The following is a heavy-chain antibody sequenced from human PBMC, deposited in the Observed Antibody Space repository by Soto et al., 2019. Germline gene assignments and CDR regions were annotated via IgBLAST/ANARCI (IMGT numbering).Heavy chain of an antibody. V-gene: IGHV3-74*01. CDR3: AREAWYDAFDF. CDR1: GFTFSSYW. D-gene: IGHD2-15*01. CDR2: ISPDAGSST. Sequence: EVQLVESGGGLVQPGGSLRLSCAASGFTFSSYWFHWVRQAPGKGLVWVSRISPDAGSSTSYADSVKGRFTISRDSAENTLYLQLNSLTAEDTAVYYCAREAWYDAFDFWGQGTMVTVSS. J-gene: IGHJ3*01.